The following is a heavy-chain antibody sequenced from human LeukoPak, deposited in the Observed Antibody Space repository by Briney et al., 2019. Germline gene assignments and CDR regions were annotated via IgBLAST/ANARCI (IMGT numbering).Heavy chain of an antibody. CDR1: GYTFTSYG. Sequence: SVKVSCKASGYTFTSYGISWVRQAPGQGLEWMGGIIPIFGTANYAQKFQGRVTITTDESTSTAYMELSSLRSEDTAVYYCARAQTYYYDSSGYYGTYYFDYWGQGTLVTVSS. CDR3: ARAQTYYYDSSGYYGTYYFDY. V-gene: IGHV1-69*05. D-gene: IGHD3-22*01. CDR2: IIPIFGTA. J-gene: IGHJ4*02.